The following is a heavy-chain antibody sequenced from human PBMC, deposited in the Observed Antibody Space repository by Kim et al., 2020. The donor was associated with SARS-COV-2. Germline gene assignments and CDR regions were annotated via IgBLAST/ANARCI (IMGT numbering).Heavy chain of an antibody. CDR2: INAGNGNT. Sequence: ASVKVSCKASGYTFTSYAMHWVRQAPGQRLEWMGWINAGNGNTKYSQKFQGRVTITRDTSASTAYMELSSLRSEDTAVYYCARRYCSGGSCYFLSSYYGMDVWGQGTTVTVSS. CDR3: ARRYCSGGSCYFLSSYYGMDV. CDR1: GYTFTSYA. V-gene: IGHV1-3*01. D-gene: IGHD2-15*01. J-gene: IGHJ6*02.